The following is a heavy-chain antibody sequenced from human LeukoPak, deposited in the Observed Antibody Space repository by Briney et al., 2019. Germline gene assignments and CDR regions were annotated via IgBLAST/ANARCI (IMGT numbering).Heavy chain of an antibody. D-gene: IGHD3/OR15-3a*01. CDR2: ISASGGSV. Sequence: PGGSLRLSCAASGFTFSTYAMSWVRQAPEKGLEWVSGISASGGSVSYADSVKGRFTISRDNSKNTLYLQMNSLRAEDTAIYYCATNDFNNWFDPWGQGTLVAVFS. V-gene: IGHV3-23*01. J-gene: IGHJ5*02. CDR3: ATNDFNNWFDP. CDR1: GFTFSTYA.